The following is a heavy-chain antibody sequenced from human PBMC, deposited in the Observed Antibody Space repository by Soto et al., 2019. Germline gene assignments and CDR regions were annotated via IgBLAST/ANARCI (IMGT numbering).Heavy chain of an antibody. V-gene: IGHV4-59*08. CDR1: GGSIRNYS. Sequence: ETLSHTCPLPGGSIRNYSWSWFRQPPGKGLEWIGYIYYSGSTNYNPSLKSRVTISVDTSKNQFSLKLSSVTAADTDVYYCARRWGTTFDYWGQGTLVTVSS. J-gene: IGHJ4*02. D-gene: IGHD3-16*01. CDR3: ARRWGTTFDY. CDR2: IYYSGST.